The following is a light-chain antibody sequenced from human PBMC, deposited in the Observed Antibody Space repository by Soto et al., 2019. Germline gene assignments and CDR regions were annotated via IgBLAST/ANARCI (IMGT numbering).Light chain of an antibody. V-gene: IGKV1-27*01. Sequence: DIQVTQSPSSLSASVGDRVTITCRASQDISNDLSWYQQKPGQAPTLLIYAASSLQSGVPSRFSGSGSGTDFTLTISSLQPEDVATYYCLQAYSTPYTFGQGTKLEIK. J-gene: IGKJ2*01. CDR2: AAS. CDR1: QDISND. CDR3: LQAYSTPYT.